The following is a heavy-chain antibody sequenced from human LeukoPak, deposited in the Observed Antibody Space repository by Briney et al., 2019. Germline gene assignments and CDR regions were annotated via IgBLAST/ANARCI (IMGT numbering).Heavy chain of an antibody. Sequence: GASVKVSFKASGGTFSSYAISWVRQAPGQGLEWMGGIIPIFGTANYAQKFQGRVTITTDESTSTAYMELSSLRSEDTAVYSCARGSYGDPFDIWGQGTMVTVSS. V-gene: IGHV1-69*05. CDR2: IIPIFGTA. D-gene: IGHD1-26*01. CDR1: GGTFSSYA. J-gene: IGHJ3*02. CDR3: ARGSYGDPFDI.